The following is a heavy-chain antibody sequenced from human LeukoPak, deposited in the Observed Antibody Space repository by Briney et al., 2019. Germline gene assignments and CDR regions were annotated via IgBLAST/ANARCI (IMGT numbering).Heavy chain of an antibody. CDR3: ARLLRVGYCSTTTCNWFDP. CDR1: GGSISSSSYY. D-gene: IGHD2-2*03. J-gene: IGHJ5*02. Sequence: SETLSLTCTVSGGSISSSSYYWGWIRQPPGKGLEWIGSIYDSGSTYYSPSLKSRVTISVDTSKNQFSLKLSSVTAADTAVYYCARLLRVGYCSTTTCNWFDPWGQGTLVTVSS. V-gene: IGHV4-39*07. CDR2: IYDSGST.